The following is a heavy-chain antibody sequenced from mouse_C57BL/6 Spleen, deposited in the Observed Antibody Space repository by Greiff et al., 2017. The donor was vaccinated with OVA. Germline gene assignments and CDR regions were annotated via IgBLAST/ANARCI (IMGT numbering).Heavy chain of an antibody. CDR2: IYPGSGST. CDR3: ARSDSNSAFAY. V-gene: IGHV1-55*01. Sequence: QVQLKQPGAELVKPGASVKMSCKASGYTFTSYWITWVKQRPGQGLEWIGDIYPGSGSTNYNEKFKSKATLTVDTSSSKAYMQLSSLTSEDSAVYYCARSDSNSAFAYWGQGTLVTVSA. J-gene: IGHJ3*01. D-gene: IGHD2-5*01. CDR1: GYTFTSYW.